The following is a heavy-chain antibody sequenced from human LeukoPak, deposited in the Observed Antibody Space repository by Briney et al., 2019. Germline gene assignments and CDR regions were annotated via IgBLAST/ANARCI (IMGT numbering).Heavy chain of an antibody. CDR2: ISSSSATI. J-gene: IGHJ5*02. Sequence: GGSLRLSCAASGFTFSSYSMNWVRQAPGKGLEWVSYISSSSATIYYADSVKGRFTISRDNAKNSLYLQMNSLRDEDTAVYYCARDWSYDSSAYPHAWGQGTLVTVSS. V-gene: IGHV3-48*02. CDR1: GFTFSSYS. CDR3: ARDWSYDSSAYPHA. D-gene: IGHD3-22*01.